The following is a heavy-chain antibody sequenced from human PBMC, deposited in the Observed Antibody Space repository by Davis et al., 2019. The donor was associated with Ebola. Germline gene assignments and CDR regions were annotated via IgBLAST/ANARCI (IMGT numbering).Heavy chain of an antibody. D-gene: IGHD3-3*01. CDR2: IWYDGSNK. CDR1: GFTFSSYG. Sequence: PGGSLRLSCAASGFTFSSYGMHWVRQAPGKGLEWVAVIWYDGSNKYYADSVKGRFTISRDNSKNTLYLQMNSLRAEDTAVYYCARDLGDFWSGRGVVLDYWGQGTLVTVSS. V-gene: IGHV3-33*01. CDR3: ARDLGDFWSGRGVVLDY. J-gene: IGHJ4*02.